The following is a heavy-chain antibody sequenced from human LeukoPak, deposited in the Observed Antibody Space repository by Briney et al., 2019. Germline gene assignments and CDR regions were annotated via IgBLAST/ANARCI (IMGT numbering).Heavy chain of an antibody. CDR2: INHSGST. CDR1: GGSFSGYY. V-gene: IGHV4-34*01. CDR3: ARGRRYDFWSGYRSYFDY. D-gene: IGHD3-3*01. Sequence: SETLSLTCAVYGGSFSGYYWSWIRQPPGKGLEWIGEINHSGSTNYNPSLKSRVTISVDTSKNQFSLKLSSVTAADTAVYYCARGRRYDFWSGYRSYFDYWGQGTLVTVSS. J-gene: IGHJ4*02.